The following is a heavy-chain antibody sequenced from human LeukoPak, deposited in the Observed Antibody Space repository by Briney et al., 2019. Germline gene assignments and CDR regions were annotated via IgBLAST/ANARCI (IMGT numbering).Heavy chain of an antibody. CDR2: ISSSSSYI. CDR1: GFTFSSYG. CDR3: ARALREGLLWFGEGFWYLDL. D-gene: IGHD3-10*01. Sequence: EPGGSLRLSCAASGFTFSSYGMHWVRQAPGKGLEWVSSISSSSSYIYYADSVKGRFTISRDNAKNSLYLQMNSLRAEDTAVYYCARALREGLLWFGEGFWYLDLWGRGTLVTVSS. V-gene: IGHV3-21*01. J-gene: IGHJ2*01.